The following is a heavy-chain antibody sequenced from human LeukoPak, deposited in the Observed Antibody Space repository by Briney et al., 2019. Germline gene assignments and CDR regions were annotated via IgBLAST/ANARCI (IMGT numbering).Heavy chain of an antibody. J-gene: IGHJ5*02. V-gene: IGHV4-61*05. Sequence: ASETLSLTCTVSGGSISSSRYYWGWIRQPPGKGLEWIAYINYSGSTNYNPSLESRATISVDTSKNLFSLKFPSETAADTAVYYCARHRPGERRFDPWGQGTLVTVSS. CDR3: ARHRPGERRFDP. CDR1: GGSISSSRYY. D-gene: IGHD3-16*01. CDR2: INYSGST.